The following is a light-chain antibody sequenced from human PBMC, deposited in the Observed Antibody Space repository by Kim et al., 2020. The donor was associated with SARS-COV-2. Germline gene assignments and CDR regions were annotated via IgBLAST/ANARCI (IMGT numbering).Light chain of an antibody. CDR1: QSVSSNH. CDR2: GAS. Sequence: PGERATVSCRASQSVSSNHLAWYQQKPGQAPRLLIYGASSRATGIPDRFSGSGSETDFILTISRLDPEDFAVYYCQHYGTSPLTFGGGTKVDIK. CDR3: QHYGTSPLT. V-gene: IGKV3-20*01. J-gene: IGKJ4*01.